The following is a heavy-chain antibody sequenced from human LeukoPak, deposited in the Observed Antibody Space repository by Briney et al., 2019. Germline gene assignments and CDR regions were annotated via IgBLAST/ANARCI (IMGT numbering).Heavy chain of an antibody. J-gene: IGHJ4*02. Sequence: GASVKVSCKASGGTFSSYAISWVRQAPGQGLEWMGRIIPILGIANYAQKFQGRVTITADKSTSTAYMELSSLRSEDTAVYYCARAAVATIAGYYFDYWGQGTLVAVSS. V-gene: IGHV1-69*04. CDR2: IIPILGIA. CDR1: GGTFSSYA. CDR3: ARAAVATIAGYYFDY. D-gene: IGHD5-12*01.